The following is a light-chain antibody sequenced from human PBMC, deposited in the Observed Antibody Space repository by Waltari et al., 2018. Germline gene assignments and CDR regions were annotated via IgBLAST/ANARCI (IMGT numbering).Light chain of an antibody. CDR3: QQYSSFST. CDR1: QSVDTW. CDR2: MAS. Sequence: DIQMTQSPSTLSASVGDRVTISCRASQSVDTWLAWYQQKPGKPPKLLLYMASSLESGLPSRFSGGGSGTEFTLTISGLQPDDFATYSCQQYSSFSTFGQGT. V-gene: IGKV1-5*03. J-gene: IGKJ2*01.